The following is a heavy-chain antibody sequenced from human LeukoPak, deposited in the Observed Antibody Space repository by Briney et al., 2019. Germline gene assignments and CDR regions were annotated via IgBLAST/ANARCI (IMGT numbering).Heavy chain of an antibody. CDR3: AESRDGYNFVY. CDR2: IYYSGST. V-gene: IGHV4-59*08. CDR1: GGSISSYY. J-gene: IGHJ4*02. D-gene: IGHD5-24*01. Sequence: PSETLSLTCTVSGGSISSYYWNWIRQPPGQGLEWIGYIYYSGSTNYNPSLKSRVTISVDTSKNQFSLNLTSVTAADTAVYYCAESRDGYNFVYWGQGTLVTVSS.